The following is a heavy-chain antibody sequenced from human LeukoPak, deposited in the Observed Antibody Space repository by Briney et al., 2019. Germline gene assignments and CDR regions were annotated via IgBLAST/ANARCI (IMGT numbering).Heavy chain of an antibody. CDR2: IYYSGRT. CDR3: ARKNDFEI. D-gene: IGHD2/OR15-2a*01. V-gene: IGHV4-59*01. Sequence: PSETLSLTCTVSGGSITTDHWNWIRQPPGKGLEWIGCIYYSGRTYYNPSLESRVTISVDMSKGQFFLRLTSVTAADTALYYCARKNDFEIWGQGTLVTVSS. J-gene: IGHJ3*02. CDR1: GGSITTDH.